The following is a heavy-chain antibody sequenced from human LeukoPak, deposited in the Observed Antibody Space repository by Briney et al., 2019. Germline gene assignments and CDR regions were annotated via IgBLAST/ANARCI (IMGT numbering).Heavy chain of an antibody. J-gene: IGHJ6*04. CDR3: TSTRRQWLVHYYYYYGMDV. D-gene: IGHD6-19*01. CDR1: GFTFSNAW. CDR2: IKSKTDGGTT. Sequence: GGSLRLSCAASGFTFSNAWMSWVRQAPGKGLEWVGRIKSKTDGGTTDYAAPVKGRFTISRDDSKNTLYLQMNSLKTEDTAVYYCTSTRRQWLVHYYYYYGMDVWGEGTTVTVSS. V-gene: IGHV3-15*01.